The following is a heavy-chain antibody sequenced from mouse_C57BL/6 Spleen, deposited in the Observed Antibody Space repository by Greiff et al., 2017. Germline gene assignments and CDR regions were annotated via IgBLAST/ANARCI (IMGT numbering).Heavy chain of an antibody. CDR2: IDPSDGYT. CDR1: GYTFTSYW. D-gene: IGHD2-4*01. V-gene: IGHV1-50*01. Sequence: VQLQQPGAELVKPGASVKLSCKASGYTFTSYWMQWVKQRPGQGLEWIGEIDPSDGYTNYNQKFKGKATLTVDTSSSTAYMQLSSLTSEDSAVYYCARVRLRRGGFDYWGQGTTLTVSS. CDR3: ARVRLRRGGFDY. J-gene: IGHJ2*01.